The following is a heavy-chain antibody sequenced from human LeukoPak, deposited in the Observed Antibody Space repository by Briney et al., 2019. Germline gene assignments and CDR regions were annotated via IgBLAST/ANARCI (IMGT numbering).Heavy chain of an antibody. CDR3: VRDLELVYYDTSAYEY. CDR2: IKKDGSEK. D-gene: IGHD3-22*01. V-gene: IGHV3-7*01. J-gene: IGHJ4*02. Sequence: GGSLRLSCAASGFTFSRYWMSWVRQAPGKGLEWVANIKKDGSEKYYVDSVKGRFTISRDNAKNTLFLQMNSLRAEDTAVYYCVRDLELVYYDTSAYEYWGQGNLVTVSS. CDR1: GFTFSRYW.